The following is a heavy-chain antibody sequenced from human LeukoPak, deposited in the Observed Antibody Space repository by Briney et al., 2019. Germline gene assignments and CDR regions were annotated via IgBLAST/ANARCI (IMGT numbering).Heavy chain of an antibody. CDR2: IYSNGDT. CDR3: ARKFGRGTFDI. D-gene: IGHD3-16*01. V-gene: IGHV4-61*02. Sequence: SQTLSLACTVSGVYITNGLYFWNWIRQPAGKGLEWIGRIYSNGDTNYNPSLKSRVTISQDRTRNQFSLKLSSVTAADTAVYYCARKFGRGTFDIWGQGTLVTVSS. CDR1: GVYITNGLYF. J-gene: IGHJ3*02.